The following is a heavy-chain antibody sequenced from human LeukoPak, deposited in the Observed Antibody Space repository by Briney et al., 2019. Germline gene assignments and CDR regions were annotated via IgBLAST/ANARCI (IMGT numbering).Heavy chain of an antibody. D-gene: IGHD2-2*02. CDR3: ARLDCSSTSCYSGTHAFDI. J-gene: IGHJ3*02. V-gene: IGHV3-30*03. CDR1: GLTFSSYG. Sequence: PGRSPRLSCAASGLTFSSYGMHWVRQAPGKGLEWVAVISYDGSTKYYADSVKGRFTISRDNSKNTLHLQMNSLRAEDTAVYYCARLDCSSTSCYSGTHAFDIWGQGTMVTVSS. CDR2: ISYDGSTK.